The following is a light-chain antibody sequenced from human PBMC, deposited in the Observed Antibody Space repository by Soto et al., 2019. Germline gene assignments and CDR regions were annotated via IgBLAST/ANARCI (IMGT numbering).Light chain of an antibody. CDR1: QTVNRKY. J-gene: IGKJ1*01. V-gene: IGKV3-20*01. CDR3: RQYIDSPRT. CDR2: GVS. Sequence: ESILTQSTGTLALSPGAAATLSCRATQTVNRKYLAWYHQRPGQPPRLLIYGVSNRASGVPDRFSGDGSGTEFTLAIGRLDPEYFGVYYCRQYIDSPRTCGRGPRVEVK.